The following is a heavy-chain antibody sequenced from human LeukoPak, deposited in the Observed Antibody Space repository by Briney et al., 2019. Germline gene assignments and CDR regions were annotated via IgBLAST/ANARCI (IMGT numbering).Heavy chain of an antibody. J-gene: IGHJ5*02. Sequence: SETLSLTCAVYGRSFSGYYWSWIRQPPGKGLEWIGEINHSGSTNYNPSLTRRVTISVDTSKNQFSLKLSSVTAAETAVYYCGTAASNCRRTRCLLNWFDPWGQGTLVTVSS. V-gene: IGHV4-34*01. CDR3: GTAASNCRRTRCLLNWFDP. CDR1: GRSFSGYY. CDR2: INHSGST. D-gene: IGHD2-2*01.